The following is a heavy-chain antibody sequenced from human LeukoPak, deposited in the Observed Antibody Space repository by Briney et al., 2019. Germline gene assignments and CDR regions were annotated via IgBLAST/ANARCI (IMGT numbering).Heavy chain of an antibody. J-gene: IGHJ6*03. CDR3: ASFYCSGGSCYQYYYYYYMDV. CDR2: IYYSGST. Sequence: SETLSLTCTVSGGSISRSSYYWGWIRQPPGKVLEWIGIIYYSGSTYSNPSLKSRVTISVDTSKNQFSLKLSSVTAADTAVYYCASFYCSGGSCYQYYYYYYMDVWGKGTTVTISS. V-gene: IGHV4-39*01. D-gene: IGHD2-15*01. CDR1: GGSISRSSYY.